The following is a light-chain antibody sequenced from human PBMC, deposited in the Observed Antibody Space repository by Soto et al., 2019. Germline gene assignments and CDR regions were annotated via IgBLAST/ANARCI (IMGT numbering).Light chain of an antibody. CDR2: GAS. CDR3: QQYNNWPRT. Sequence: EIEMTQSPATLSVSPGERATLSCRASQSVTSNLAWYQQKPGQAPRVLIYGASTRATGTPARFSGSGSGTEFILTISSLQSEDFAFYYCQQYNNWPRTFGQGTKVDIK. CDR1: QSVTSN. V-gene: IGKV3-15*01. J-gene: IGKJ1*01.